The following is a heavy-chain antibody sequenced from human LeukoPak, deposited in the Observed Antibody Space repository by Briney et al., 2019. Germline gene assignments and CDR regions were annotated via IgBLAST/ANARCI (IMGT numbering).Heavy chain of an antibody. CDR2: IWYDGSNK. Sequence: GGSLRLSCAASGFTFGHYEMNWVRQAPGKGLEWVAVIWYDGSNKYYADSVKGRFTISRDNSKNTLYLQMNSLRAEDTAVYYCARGNTAMVTWGQGTLVTVSS. J-gene: IGHJ4*02. V-gene: IGHV3-33*08. CDR1: GFTFGHYE. D-gene: IGHD5-18*01. CDR3: ARGNTAMVT.